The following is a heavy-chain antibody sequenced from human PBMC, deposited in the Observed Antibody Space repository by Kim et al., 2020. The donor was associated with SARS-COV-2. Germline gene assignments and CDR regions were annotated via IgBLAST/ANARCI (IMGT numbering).Heavy chain of an antibody. Sequence: SETLSLTCTVSGGSISSGGYYWSWNRQHPGKGLEWIGYIYYSGSTYYNPSLKSRVTISVDTSKNLFSLKLSSVTAADTAVYYCAREGLNGDYFHWYFDLWGRGTLVTVSS. CDR3: AREGLNGDYFHWYFDL. CDR2: IYYSGST. CDR1: GGSISSGGYY. D-gene: IGHD4-17*01. V-gene: IGHV4-31*03. J-gene: IGHJ2*01.